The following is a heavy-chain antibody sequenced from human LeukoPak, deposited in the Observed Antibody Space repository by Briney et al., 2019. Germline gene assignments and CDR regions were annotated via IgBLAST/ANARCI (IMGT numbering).Heavy chain of an antibody. CDR2: IYYSGST. Sequence: SETLSLTCTVSGGSISSYYWSWIRQPPGKGLEWIGYIYYSGSTNYNPSLKSRVTISVDTSKNQFSLKLSSVTAADTAVYYCARGRGIAVVGTGRLRWYFDLWGRGTLVTVSS. J-gene: IGHJ2*01. V-gene: IGHV4-59*01. CDR1: GGSISSYY. D-gene: IGHD6-19*01. CDR3: ARGRGIAVVGTGRLRWYFDL.